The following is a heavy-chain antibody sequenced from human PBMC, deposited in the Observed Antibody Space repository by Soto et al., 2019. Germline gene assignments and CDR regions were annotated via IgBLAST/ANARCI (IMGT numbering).Heavy chain of an antibody. D-gene: IGHD2-21*02. Sequence: GESLKISCKGSGYSFTSYWISWVRQMPGKGLEWMGRIDPSDSYANYSPSFQGHVTISADKSISTAYLQWSSLKASDTAMYYCASGIVVVTATSGAFDIWGQGTMVT. CDR3: ASGIVVVTATSGAFDI. J-gene: IGHJ3*02. CDR1: GYSFTSYW. V-gene: IGHV5-10-1*01. CDR2: IDPSDSYA.